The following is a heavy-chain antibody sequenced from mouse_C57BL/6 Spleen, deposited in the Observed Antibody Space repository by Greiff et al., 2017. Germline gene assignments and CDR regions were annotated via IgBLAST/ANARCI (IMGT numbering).Heavy chain of an antibody. CDR1: GYTFTSYW. Sequence: VQLQQPGAELVKPGASVKLSCKASGYTFTSYWMHWVKQRPGQGLEWIGMIHPNGGSTNYNEKFKSKFTLTVDKSYSTAYMQLSRLTSENSAVYYCTRGLGRGYYDYWGQGTTLTVSS. CDR2: IHPNGGST. J-gene: IGHJ2*01. CDR3: TRGLGRGYYDY. D-gene: IGHD4-1*01. V-gene: IGHV1-64*01.